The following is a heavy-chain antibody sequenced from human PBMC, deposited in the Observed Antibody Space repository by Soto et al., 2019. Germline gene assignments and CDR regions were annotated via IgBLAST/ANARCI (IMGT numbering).Heavy chain of an antibody. D-gene: IGHD6-19*01. CDR3: ATELAYSSGQKYNWFDP. CDR2: IYYSGST. V-gene: IGHV4-39*01. J-gene: IGHJ5*02. CDR1: GGSISSSSYY. Sequence: QLQLQESGPGLVKPSETLSLTCTVSGGSISSSSYYWGWIRQPPGKGLEWIGSIYYSGSTYYNPSLKSRVTISVDTSKNQFSLKLSSVTAADTAVYYCATELAYSSGQKYNWFDPWGQGTLVTVSS.